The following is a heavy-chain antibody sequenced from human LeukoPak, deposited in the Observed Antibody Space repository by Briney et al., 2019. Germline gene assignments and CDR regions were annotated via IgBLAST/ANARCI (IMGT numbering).Heavy chain of an antibody. CDR2: IIPIFDTA. Sequence: SSVTFSCKVAGGTFSSYAISWLRQGPGPGLEWMGGIIPIFDTANYAQKFQDRVKITADESSSTAYMELISLRSEDTAVYYCARELTTGNGYAWGQGALVTVSS. V-gene: IGHV1-69*13. D-gene: IGHD5-12*01. J-gene: IGHJ4*02. CDR3: ARELTTGNGYA. CDR1: GGTFSSYA.